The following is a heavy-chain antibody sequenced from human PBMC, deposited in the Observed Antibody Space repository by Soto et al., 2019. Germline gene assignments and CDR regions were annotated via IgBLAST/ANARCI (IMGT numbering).Heavy chain of an antibody. CDR1: RFTFSIYS. D-gene: IGHD3-9*01. CDR2: ISSSSSYI. CDR3: ERDRSAYYSILTGYRYWFDP. Sequence: RLSCAASRFTFSIYSMNWVRQAPGKGLEWVSSISSSSSYIYYADSVKGRFTISRDNAKNSLYLQMNSLRAEDTAVYYSERDRSAYYSILTGYRYWFDPRGQGTMVPVSS. V-gene: IGHV3-21*01. J-gene: IGHJ5*02.